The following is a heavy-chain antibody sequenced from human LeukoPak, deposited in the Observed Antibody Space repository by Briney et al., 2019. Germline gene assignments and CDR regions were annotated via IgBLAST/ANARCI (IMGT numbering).Heavy chain of an antibody. CDR3: AKDRGSSWPITPNWFDP. J-gene: IGHJ5*02. D-gene: IGHD6-13*01. CDR1: GFTFSSYG. V-gene: IGHV3-30*02. Sequence: GGSLRLSCAASGFTFSSYGMHWVRQAPGKGLEWVAFIRYDGSNKYYADSVKGRFTISRDNSKNTLHLQMNSLRAEDTAVYYCAKDRGSSWPITPNWFDPWGQGTLVTVSS. CDR2: IRYDGSNK.